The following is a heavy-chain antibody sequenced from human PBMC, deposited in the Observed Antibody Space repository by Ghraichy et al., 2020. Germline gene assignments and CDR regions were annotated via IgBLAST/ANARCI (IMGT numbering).Heavy chain of an antibody. CDR2: INHSGSA. V-gene: IGHV4-34*01. CDR1: GGSFSGYY. Sequence: SETLSLTCAVYGGSFSGYYWSWIRQPPGKELEWIGEINHSGSANYNPSLKSRVTISVDTSKNQFSLKLSSVTAADTAVYYCARRRYFDLWGRGTLVTVSS. J-gene: IGHJ2*01. CDR3: ARRRYFDL.